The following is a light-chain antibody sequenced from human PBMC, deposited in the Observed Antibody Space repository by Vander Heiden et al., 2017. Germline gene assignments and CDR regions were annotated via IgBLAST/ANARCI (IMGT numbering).Light chain of an antibody. CDR2: DAS. J-gene: IGKJ4*02. CDR1: QSVRSY. V-gene: IGKV3-11*01. CDR3: QQRSNWPPLT. Sequence: IVLTQSPATLSLSPGERATLSCRASQSVRSYLAWYQQKPGQAPRLLIYDASNRATGIPARFSGSGSGTDFTLTISSLEPEDSAVYYCQQRSNWPPLTFGGGTKVEIK.